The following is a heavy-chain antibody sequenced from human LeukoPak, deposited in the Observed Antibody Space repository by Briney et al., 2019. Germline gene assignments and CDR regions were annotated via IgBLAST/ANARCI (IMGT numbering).Heavy chain of an antibody. CDR3: ARDPPVLGDYVSADY. CDR2: IYYIGST. J-gene: IGHJ4*02. CDR1: GGSINSYY. Sequence: TSETLSLTCTVSGGSINSYYWSWVRQPPGKGLEWIGYIYYIGSTNYNPSLKSRVTISVDTSKNQFSLKLSSVTAADTAVYYCARDPPVLGDYVSADYWGQGTLVTVSS. V-gene: IGHV4-4*08. D-gene: IGHD4-17*01.